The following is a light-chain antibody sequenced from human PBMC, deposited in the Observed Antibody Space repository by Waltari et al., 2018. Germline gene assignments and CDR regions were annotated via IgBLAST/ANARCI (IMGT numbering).Light chain of an antibody. J-gene: IGKJ2*01. CDR3: QQYYSSPYT. CDR1: PTVLYNSNDRNY. CDR2: WAS. V-gene: IGKV4-1*01. Sequence: DFVMTQSPASLALSLGERATIHCKTSPTVLYNSNDRNYLTWYQQKPGQPPKLLFYWASTRESGVPGRFSASGSGTDFTLTISRLQPEDVAIYYCQQYYSSPYTFGQGTRLEIK.